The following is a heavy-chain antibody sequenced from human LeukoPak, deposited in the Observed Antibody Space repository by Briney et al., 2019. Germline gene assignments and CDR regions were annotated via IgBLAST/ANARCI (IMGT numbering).Heavy chain of an antibody. CDR3: ARSPRDYYDSSGYYYFDY. J-gene: IGHJ4*02. D-gene: IGHD3-22*01. V-gene: IGHV4-59*06. CDR2: IYYSGST. CDR1: GGSFGSYY. Sequence: SETLSLTCGVYGGSFGSYYWTWIRQPPGKGLEWIGYIYYSGSTYYNPSLKSRVTISVDTSKNQFSLKLSSVTAADTAVYYCARSPRDYYDSSGYYYFDYWGQGTLVTVSS.